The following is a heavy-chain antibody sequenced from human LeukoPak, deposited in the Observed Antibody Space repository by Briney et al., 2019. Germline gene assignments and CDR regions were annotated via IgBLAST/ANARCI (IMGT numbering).Heavy chain of an antibody. CDR2: INPSGGST. CDR1: GYTFTSYY. V-gene: IGHV1-46*01. CDR3: ARARGVLTGKLSQYYYYGMDV. D-gene: IGHD3-9*01. J-gene: IGHJ6*02. Sequence: GASVKVSCKASGYTFTSYYMHWVRQAPGQGLEWMGIINPSGGSTSYAQKFQGRVTMTRDTSTSTVYMELSSLRSEDTAVYYCARARGVLTGKLSQYYYYGMDVWGQGTTVTVSS.